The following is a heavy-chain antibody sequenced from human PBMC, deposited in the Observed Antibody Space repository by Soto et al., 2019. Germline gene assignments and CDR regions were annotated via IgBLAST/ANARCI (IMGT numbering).Heavy chain of an antibody. J-gene: IGHJ4*02. CDR3: ARGRDSSRLLDY. CDR2: MSPNSGNT. D-gene: IGHD6-13*01. V-gene: IGHV1-8*01. Sequence: GASVKVSCKASGYTFTSYNIIWARQATGQGLEWMGWMSPNSGNTGYVQNFQGRVSMTRNTSISTAYMELSSLTSEDTAVYYCARGRDSSRLLDYWGQGTLVTVSS. CDR1: GYTFTSYN.